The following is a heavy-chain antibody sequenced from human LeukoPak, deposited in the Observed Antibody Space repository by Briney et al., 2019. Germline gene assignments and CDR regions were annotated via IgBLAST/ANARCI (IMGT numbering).Heavy chain of an antibody. D-gene: IGHD7-27*01. CDR3: ARGGDEKTGDDSFRDDAFDI. Sequence: SETLSLTCAVYGGSFSGYYWSWIRQPPGKGLEWIGEINHSGSTNYNPSLKSRVIISVDTSKNQFSLKLSSVTAADTAVYYCARGGDEKTGDDSFRDDAFDIWGQGTMVTVSS. CDR1: GGSFSGYY. V-gene: IGHV4-34*01. J-gene: IGHJ3*02. CDR2: INHSGST.